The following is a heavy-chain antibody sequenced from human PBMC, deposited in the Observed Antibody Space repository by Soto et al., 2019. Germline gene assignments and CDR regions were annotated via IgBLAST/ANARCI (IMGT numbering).Heavy chain of an antibody. Sequence: QVQLQESGPGLVKPSETLSLTCTVSGGSISSYYWSWIRQPPGKGLEWIGYIFYRGCTNYNPSLKSRVTISVDMSKNQFVPELSSVAAADTAMYYCAKEAGVRYPFDPWGQGTLVTVSS. CDR2: IFYRGCT. CDR3: AKEAGVRYPFDP. CDR1: GGSISSYY. J-gene: IGHJ5*02. D-gene: IGHD4-17*01. V-gene: IGHV4-59*01.